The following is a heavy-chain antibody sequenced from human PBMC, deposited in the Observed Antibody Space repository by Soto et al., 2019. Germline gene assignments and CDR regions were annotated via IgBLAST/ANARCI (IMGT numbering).Heavy chain of an antibody. D-gene: IGHD4-17*01. CDR1: GFTFDDYA. V-gene: IGHV3-9*01. CDR3: ASAHDYGDQNSPAAYDAFDI. CDR2: ISWNSGSI. Sequence: EVQLVESGGGLVQPGRSLRLSCAASGFTFDDYAMHWVRQAPGKGLEWVSGISWNSGSIGYADSVKGRFTISRDNAKNSLYLQMNSLRAEDTALYHFASAHDYGDQNSPAAYDAFDIWGQGTMVTVSS. J-gene: IGHJ3*02.